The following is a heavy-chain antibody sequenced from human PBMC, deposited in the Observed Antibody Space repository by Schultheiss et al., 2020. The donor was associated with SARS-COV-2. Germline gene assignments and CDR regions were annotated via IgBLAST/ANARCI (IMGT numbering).Heavy chain of an antibody. CDR2: IYYSGST. Sequence: SETLSLTCPVSGGSISYYYWSWIRQPPGKGLEWIGYIYYSGSTNYNPSLKSRVTISVDKSKNQFSLKVNSVTAADTAMYYCARGPGRELLTRDAFDIWGQGTLVTVSS. CDR3: ARGPGRELLTRDAFDI. J-gene: IGHJ4*02. D-gene: IGHD1-7*01. V-gene: IGHV4-59*01. CDR1: GGSISYYY.